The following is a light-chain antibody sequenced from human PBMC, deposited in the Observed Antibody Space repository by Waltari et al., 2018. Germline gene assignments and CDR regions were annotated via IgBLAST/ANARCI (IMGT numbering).Light chain of an antibody. V-gene: IGLV4-69*01. Sequence: QLVLTQSPSASASLGASVKLTCTLSSGHSSNIVAWLQQKPEKGPRFLMKVNSDGSHSKGDEIPDRFSGSSSGAERYLTISSVQSEDEADYYCQTGGHGTWVFSGGTKLTVL. CDR2: VNSDGSH. CDR1: SGHSSNI. CDR3: QTGGHGTWV. J-gene: IGLJ3*02.